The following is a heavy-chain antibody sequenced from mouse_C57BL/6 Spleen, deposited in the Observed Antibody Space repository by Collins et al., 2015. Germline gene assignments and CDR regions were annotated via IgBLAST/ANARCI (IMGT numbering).Heavy chain of an antibody. CDR3: ARSGYSYFDY. CDR1: GYTFTSYW. V-gene: IGHV1-50*01. Sequence: QVQLQQPGAELVKPGASVKLSCKASGYTFTSYWMQWVKQRPGQGLEWIGEIDPSDSYTNYNQKFKGKATLTVDTSSSTAYMQLSSLTSEDSAVYYCARSGYSYFDYWGQGTTLTVSS. D-gene: IGHD2-3*01. CDR2: IDPSDSYT. J-gene: IGHJ2*01.